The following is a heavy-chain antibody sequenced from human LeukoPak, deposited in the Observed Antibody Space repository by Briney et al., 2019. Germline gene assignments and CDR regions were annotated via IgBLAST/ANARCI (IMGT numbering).Heavy chain of an antibody. CDR2: IYYSGST. D-gene: IGHD5-12*01. CDR1: GGSISSGDYY. J-gene: IGHJ6*03. Sequence: SQTLSLTCTVPGGSISSGDYYWSWIRQPPGKGLEWIGYIYYSGSTYYNPSLKSRVTISVDTSKNQFSLKLSSVTAADTAVYYCARGGYSGYGPYMDVWGKGTTVTVSS. CDR3: ARGGYSGYGPYMDV. V-gene: IGHV4-30-4*08.